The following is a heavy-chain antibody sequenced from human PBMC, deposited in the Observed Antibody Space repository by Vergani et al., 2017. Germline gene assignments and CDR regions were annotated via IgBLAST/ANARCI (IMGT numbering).Heavy chain of an antibody. J-gene: IGHJ5*02. CDR2: INAGNGNT. CDR3: ARDGDLGDYGSGSYWVCFDP. V-gene: IGHV1-3*01. D-gene: IGHD3-10*01. CDR1: GYTFTSYA. Sequence: QVQLVQSGAEVKKPGASVKVSCKASGYTFTSYAMHWVRQAPGQRLEWMGWINAGNGNTKYSQKFQGRVTITRDTSASTAYMELSSLRSEDTAVYYCARDGDLGDYGSGSYWVCFDPWGQGTLVTVSS.